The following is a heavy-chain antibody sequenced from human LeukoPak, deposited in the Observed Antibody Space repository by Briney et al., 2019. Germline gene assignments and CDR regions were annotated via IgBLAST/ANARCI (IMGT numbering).Heavy chain of an antibody. CDR3: TFSSYGDHVGVDAFDI. CDR1: GFMFSSYW. J-gene: IGHJ3*02. V-gene: IGHV3-74*01. CDR2: INSDGRST. D-gene: IGHD4-17*01. Sequence: GGCLRLSCAASGFMFSSYWMHWVREDPGKRLVWVSRINSDGRSTNYADSVKGRFTISRDNAKNTLYLQMNSLRAEDTAVYYCTFSSYGDHVGVDAFDIWGQGTMVTVSS.